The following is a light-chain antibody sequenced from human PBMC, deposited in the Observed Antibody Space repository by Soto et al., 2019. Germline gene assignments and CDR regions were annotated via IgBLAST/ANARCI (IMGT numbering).Light chain of an antibody. CDR2: GAS. J-gene: IGKJ5*01. Sequence: DIQLTQSASFLSASVGARVTITCGASQGIRHYLAWYQQKPGKAPSLLMYGASTLQSGVPSRFSGSGSGTEFTLTISSLQTEDVATYVCQQVYGHTPAFGPGTRLEIK. CDR3: QQVYGHTPA. CDR1: QGIRHY. V-gene: IGKV1-9*01.